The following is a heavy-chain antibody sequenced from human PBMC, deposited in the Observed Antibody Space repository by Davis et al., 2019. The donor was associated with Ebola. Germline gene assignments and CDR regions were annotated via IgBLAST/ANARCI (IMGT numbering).Heavy chain of an antibody. CDR1: GFPSIAYS. D-gene: IGHD4/OR15-4a*01. Sequence: GESLKISCAPPGFPSIAYSMTWIRQAPGKGLGWVSYISSGGTTIYYADSVKGRFTISRDNAKNSLYLQMNSLRAEDTAVYYCARSGVNYGWDYWGQGTLVTVSS. CDR3: ARSGVNYGWDY. V-gene: IGHV3-11*01. J-gene: IGHJ4*02. CDR2: ISSGGTTI.